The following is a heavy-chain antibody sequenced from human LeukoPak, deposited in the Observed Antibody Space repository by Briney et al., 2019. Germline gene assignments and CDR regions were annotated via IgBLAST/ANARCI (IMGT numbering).Heavy chain of an antibody. CDR2: SYYNGSI. J-gene: IGHJ5*02. Sequence: SETLSLTCTVSGGSISSGGYYWSWIRQHRGKGLEWIGYSYYNGSIYYNPSLQSRVTLSVFTANNEFALKLSSVTAPGRALYFCARDIFRVANWFDPWGQGTLVTVSS. V-gene: IGHV4-31*03. D-gene: IGHD3-3*01. CDR3: ARDIFRVANWFDP. CDR1: GGSISSGGYY.